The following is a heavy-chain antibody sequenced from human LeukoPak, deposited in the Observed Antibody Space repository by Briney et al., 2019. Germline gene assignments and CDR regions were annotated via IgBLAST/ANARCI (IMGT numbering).Heavy chain of an antibody. CDR3: ARGGSGSPYY. CDR1: GFTFSSFN. D-gene: IGHD1-26*01. Sequence: GGSLRLPCAASGFTFSSFNMNWVRQAPGKGLEWVSSISSTSSYIFYTDSVKGRFTISRDNAKNSLFLQMNSLRAEDTGVYYCARGGSGSPYYWGQGTLVTVSS. CDR2: ISSTSSYI. V-gene: IGHV3-21*01. J-gene: IGHJ4*02.